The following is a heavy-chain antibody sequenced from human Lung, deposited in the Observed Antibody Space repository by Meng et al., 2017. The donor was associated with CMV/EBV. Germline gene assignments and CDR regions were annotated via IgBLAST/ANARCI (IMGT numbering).Heavy chain of an antibody. CDR1: GYTFSDYG. Sequence: ASVKVSXKASGYTFSDYGIGWVRQAPGQGLEWMGWINSYSGHTNYAQKLQGRVTMTTDTSTSSAYMELRSLRSDDTAVYYCARVYCSGGSCYSPFDYWGQGXLVTVSS. CDR2: INSYSGHT. D-gene: IGHD2-15*01. V-gene: IGHV1-18*01. CDR3: ARVYCSGGSCYSPFDY. J-gene: IGHJ4*02.